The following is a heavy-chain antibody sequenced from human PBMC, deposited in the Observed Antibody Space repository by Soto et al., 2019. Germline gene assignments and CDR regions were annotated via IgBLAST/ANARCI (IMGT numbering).Heavy chain of an antibody. V-gene: IGHV4-39*01. CDR1: GRSISEINSY. D-gene: IGHD5-12*01. Sequence: SETLSLTCSVSGRSISEINSYWGWIRQTPGEGLEWIGTIHHTGSTYYNPSLKSRVIISLDTSKNQFSLKLSSVTAADTALYYCARPEGGYGSGYSWFDPWGQGTRVTVSS. CDR3: ARPEGGYGSGYSWFDP. J-gene: IGHJ5*02. CDR2: IHHTGST.